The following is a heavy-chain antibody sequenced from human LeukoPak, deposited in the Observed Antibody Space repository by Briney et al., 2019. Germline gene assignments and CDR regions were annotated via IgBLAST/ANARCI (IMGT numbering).Heavy chain of an antibody. CDR2: ISGSGGST. CDR1: GFTFSSYA. D-gene: IGHD3-3*01. Sequence: GGSLRLSCAASGFTFSSYAMSWVRQAPGKGLEWVSAISGSGGSTYYADSVKGRFTISRGNSKNTLYLQMNSLRAEDTAVYYRATPRAYYDFWSGSYYFDYWGQGTLVTVSS. CDR3: ATPRAYYDFWSGSYYFDY. J-gene: IGHJ4*02. V-gene: IGHV3-23*01.